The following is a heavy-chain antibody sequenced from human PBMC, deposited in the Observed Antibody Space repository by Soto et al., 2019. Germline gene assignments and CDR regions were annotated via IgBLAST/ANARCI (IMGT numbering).Heavy chain of an antibody. CDR3: ARDYMSDSSSWYYDY. D-gene: IGHD6-13*01. V-gene: IGHV1-46*01. J-gene: IGHJ4*02. CDR2: INPSGGST. Sequence: ASVKVSCKASVYTFTSYYMHWVRQAPGQGLEWMGIINPSGGSTSYAQKFQGRVTMTRDTSTSTVYMELSSLRSEDTAVYYCARDYMSDSSSWYYDYWGQGTLVTVSS. CDR1: VYTFTSYY.